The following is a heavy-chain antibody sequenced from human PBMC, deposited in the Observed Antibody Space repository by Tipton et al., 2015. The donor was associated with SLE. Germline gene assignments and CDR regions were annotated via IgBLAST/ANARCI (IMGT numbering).Heavy chain of an antibody. CDR3: ARGVLEWFTGYFDY. CDR2: IYHSGST. D-gene: IGHD3-3*01. J-gene: IGHJ4*02. CDR1: GYSISSGYY. Sequence: TLSLTCAVSGYSISSGYYWGWIRQPPGKGLEWIGSIYHSGSTYYNPSLKSRVTISVDTSKKQFSLKLSSVTAADTAVYYCARGVLEWFTGYFDYWGQGTLVTVSS. V-gene: IGHV4-38-2*01.